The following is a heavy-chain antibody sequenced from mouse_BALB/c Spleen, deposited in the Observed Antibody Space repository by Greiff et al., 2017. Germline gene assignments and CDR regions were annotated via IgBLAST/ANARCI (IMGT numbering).Heavy chain of an antibody. Sequence: VQLQQSGPELVKPGASVKMSCKASGYTFTSYDMHWVKQKPGQGLEWIGYINPYNDGTKYNEKFKGKATLTSDKSSSTAYMELSSLTSEDSAVYYCASLENYYGTGNCWGQGTTRTVSA. CDR2: INPYNDGT. J-gene: IGHJ2*01. CDR3: ASLENYYGTGNC. D-gene: IGHD1-1*01. V-gene: IGHV1-14*01. CDR1: GYTFTSYD.